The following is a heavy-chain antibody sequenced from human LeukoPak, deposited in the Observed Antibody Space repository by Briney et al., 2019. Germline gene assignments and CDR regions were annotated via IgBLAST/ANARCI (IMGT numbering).Heavy chain of an antibody. Sequence: ASVKVSCKASGYTFTGYYMHWVRQAPGQGLEWMGWINPNSGGTNYAQKFQGRVTMTRDTSISTAHMELSRLRSDDTAVYYCARDPIRQLWFGELPQFDPWGQGTLVTVSS. V-gene: IGHV1-2*02. J-gene: IGHJ5*02. CDR1: GYTFTGYY. CDR2: INPNSGGT. D-gene: IGHD3-10*01. CDR3: ARDPIRQLWFGELPQFDP.